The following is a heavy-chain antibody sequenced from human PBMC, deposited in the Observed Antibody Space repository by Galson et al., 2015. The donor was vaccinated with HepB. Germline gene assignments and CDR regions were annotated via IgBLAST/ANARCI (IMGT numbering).Heavy chain of an antibody. V-gene: IGHV3-21*01. CDR1: GFTFSSYS. Sequence: SLRLSCAASGFTFSSYSMNWVRRAPGKGLEWVSSISSSSSYIYYADSVKCRFTISRDNAKNSLYLQMNSLRAEDTAVYYCAREGCSSTSCYAPDKPRLDYWGQGTLVTVSS. D-gene: IGHD2-2*01. J-gene: IGHJ4*02. CDR2: ISSSSSYI. CDR3: AREGCSSTSCYAPDKPRLDY.